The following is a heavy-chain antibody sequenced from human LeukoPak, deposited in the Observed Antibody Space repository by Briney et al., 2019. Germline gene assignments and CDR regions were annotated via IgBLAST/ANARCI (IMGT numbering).Heavy chain of an antibody. D-gene: IGHD2-8*01. CDR3: ATDCTNGVCHRFDY. CDR1: GGSFSGYY. V-gene: IGHV4-34*01. CDR2: INHSGST. J-gene: IGHJ4*02. Sequence: SETLSLTCAVYGGSFSGYYWSWIRQPPGKGLGWIGEINHSGSTNYNPSLKSRVTISVDTSKNQFSLKLSSVTAADTAVYYCATDCTNGVCHRFDYWGQGTLVTVSS.